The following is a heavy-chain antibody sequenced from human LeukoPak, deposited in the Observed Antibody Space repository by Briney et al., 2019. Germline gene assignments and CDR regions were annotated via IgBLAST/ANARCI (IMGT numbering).Heavy chain of an antibody. D-gene: IGHD4-11*01. V-gene: IGHV1-2*02. CDR2: INPNSGGT. Sequence: ASVKVSCKASGYTFTRYYMHWVRQAPGQGLEWMGWINPNSGGTNYAQKFQGRVTMTGDTSISTAYMELRRVTSDDTAVYYCARDRDYSDTERGFDYWGQGTLVTVSS. CDR3: ARDRDYSDTERGFDY. J-gene: IGHJ4*02. CDR1: GYTFTRYY.